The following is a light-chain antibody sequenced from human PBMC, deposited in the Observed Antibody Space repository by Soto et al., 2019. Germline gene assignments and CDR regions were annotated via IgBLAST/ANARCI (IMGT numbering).Light chain of an antibody. V-gene: IGKV3-20*01. Sequence: EVVLTQSPGTLSLSPGERATLSCRASQSVAANYLAWHQQKRGQAPRLLIYGASSRATGIPDRFSGSGSEADFTLTISRLEPEDFSVYYCHQYGTAPLTFGPGTKVDIK. J-gene: IGKJ3*01. CDR2: GAS. CDR3: HQYGTAPLT. CDR1: QSVAANY.